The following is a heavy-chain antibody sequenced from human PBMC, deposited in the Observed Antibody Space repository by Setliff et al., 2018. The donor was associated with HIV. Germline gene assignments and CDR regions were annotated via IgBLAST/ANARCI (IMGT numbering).Heavy chain of an antibody. CDR3: ARVELQFLEWPRGDAFDI. D-gene: IGHD3-3*01. Sequence: PGGSLRLSCAASGFTFSNYWMSWVRQAPGKGLEWVASIKQDGSEQHYVDSVKGRFTISRDNAKKSMYLQMNSLRAEDTAVYYCARVELQFLEWPRGDAFDIWGQGTMVTVSS. CDR1: GFTFSNYW. CDR2: IKQDGSEQ. J-gene: IGHJ3*02. V-gene: IGHV3-7*01.